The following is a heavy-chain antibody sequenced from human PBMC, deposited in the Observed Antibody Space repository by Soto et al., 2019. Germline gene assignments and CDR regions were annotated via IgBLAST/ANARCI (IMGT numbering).Heavy chain of an antibody. CDR2: IYYSGST. V-gene: IGHV4-61*03. Sequence: SETLSLTCTLSCGSVISGSHYWSWIRQPPGKGLEWIGNIYYSGSTKYNPSLKSRVTISVDRSRNHFPLNLRSVTTVDTALYYCARDTSYDFWSGYVGFDPWGQGTLVTVSS. CDR1: CGSVISGSHY. CDR3: ARDTSYDFWSGYVGFDP. J-gene: IGHJ5*02. D-gene: IGHD3-3*01.